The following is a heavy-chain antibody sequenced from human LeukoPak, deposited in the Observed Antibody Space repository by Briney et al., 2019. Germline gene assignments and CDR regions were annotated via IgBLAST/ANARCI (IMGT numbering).Heavy chain of an antibody. Sequence: SETLSLTCAVYGGSFSGYYWSWIRQPPGKGLEWIGEIYHSGSTNYNPSLKSRVTISVDKSKNQFSLKLSSVTAADTAVYYCARVDHKYSSSFNWGQGTLVTVSS. V-gene: IGHV4-34*01. CDR2: IYHSGST. D-gene: IGHD6-13*01. J-gene: IGHJ4*02. CDR3: ARVDHKYSSSFN. CDR1: GGSFSGYY.